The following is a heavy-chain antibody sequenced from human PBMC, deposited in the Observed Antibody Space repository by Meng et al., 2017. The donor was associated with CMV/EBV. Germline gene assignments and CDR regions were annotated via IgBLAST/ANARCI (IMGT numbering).Heavy chain of an antibody. CDR2: MNPHSGNT. D-gene: IGHD1-26*01. J-gene: IGHJ4*02. CDR1: GHTFSSYD. Sequence: ASVKVSCKASGHTFSSYDINWVRQATGQGLEWMGWMNPHSGNTGYAQKIQGRVTMTRNTSISTAYMELSSLRSEDTAVYYCARVVKWELGYYFDYWGQGSLVTVSS. CDR3: ARVVKWELGYYFDY. V-gene: IGHV1-8*01.